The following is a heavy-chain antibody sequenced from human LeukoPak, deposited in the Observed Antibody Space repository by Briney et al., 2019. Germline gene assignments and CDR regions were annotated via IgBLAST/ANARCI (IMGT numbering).Heavy chain of an antibody. J-gene: IGHJ4*02. V-gene: IGHV4-34*01. D-gene: IGHD6-13*01. Sequence: PSETLSLTCAVYGGSFSGYYWSWIRQPPGKGLEWIGEINHSGSTNYNPSLKSRVTISVDTSKNQFSLKLSSVTAADTAVYYCARGPRIAAADYWGQGTLVTVSS. CDR3: ARGPRIAAADY. CDR2: INHSGST. CDR1: GGSFSGYY.